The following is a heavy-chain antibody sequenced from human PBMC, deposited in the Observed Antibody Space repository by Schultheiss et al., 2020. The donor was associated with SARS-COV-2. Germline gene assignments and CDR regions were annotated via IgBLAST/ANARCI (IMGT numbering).Heavy chain of an antibody. Sequence: SQTLSLTCTVSGGSISSGGYYWSWIRQHPGKGLEWIGYIYYSGSTYYNPSLKSRVTISGDTSRKQFSLKLSSVTAADTAVYYCARASGKDIVVVPAATAFDYWGQGTLVTVSS. CDR3: ARASGKDIVVVPAATAFDY. CDR1: GGSISSGGYY. J-gene: IGHJ4*02. D-gene: IGHD2-2*01. V-gene: IGHV4-31*03. CDR2: IYYSGST.